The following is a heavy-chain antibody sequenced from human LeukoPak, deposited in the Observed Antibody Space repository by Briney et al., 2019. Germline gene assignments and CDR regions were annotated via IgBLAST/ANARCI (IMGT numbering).Heavy chain of an antibody. CDR3: ARAYCGGDCYYSYYYYYMDV. CDR2: ISAYNGNT. V-gene: IGHV1-18*01. Sequence: EASVKVSCKASGYTFTSYGISWVRQAPGQGLEWMGWISAYNGNTNYAQKLQGRVTMTTDTSTSTAYMELRSLRSDDTAVYYCARAYCGGDCYYSYYYYYMDVWGKGTTVTVSS. J-gene: IGHJ6*03. D-gene: IGHD2-21*02. CDR1: GYTFTSYG.